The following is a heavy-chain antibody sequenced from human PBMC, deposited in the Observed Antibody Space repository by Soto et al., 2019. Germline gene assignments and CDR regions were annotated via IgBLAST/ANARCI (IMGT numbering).Heavy chain of an antibody. CDR2: IFSNDEK. V-gene: IGHV2-26*01. D-gene: IGHD4-17*01. Sequence: QVTLKESGPVLVKPTETLTLTCTVSGFSLSNARMGVSWIRQPPGKALEWLAHIFSNDEKSYSTSLKSRLTISKDTSKSQVVLTMTNMDPVDTATYYCARMTTVTTRYYFDYWGQGTLVTVSS. J-gene: IGHJ4*02. CDR1: GFSLSNARMG. CDR3: ARMTTVTTRYYFDY.